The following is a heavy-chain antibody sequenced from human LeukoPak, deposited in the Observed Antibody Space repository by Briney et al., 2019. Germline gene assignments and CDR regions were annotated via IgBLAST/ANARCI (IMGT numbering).Heavy chain of an antibody. J-gene: IGHJ4*02. D-gene: IGHD5-24*01. CDR2: MKEEGSDK. Sequence: PGGSLRLSCAASGFTLSSFWRSWVPQAPGKGLEWVANMKEEGSDKNYVDSVKGRFTNSRDNAKNSLYLQMSSLRAEDTGVYYCARGGGRHVEYWGQGTLVTVSS. CDR3: ARGGGRHVEY. V-gene: IGHV3-7*05. CDR1: GFTLSSFW.